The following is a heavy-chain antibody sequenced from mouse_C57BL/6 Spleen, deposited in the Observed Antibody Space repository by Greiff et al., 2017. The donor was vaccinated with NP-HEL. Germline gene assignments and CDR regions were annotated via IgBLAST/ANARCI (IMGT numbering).Heavy chain of an antibody. CDR1: GFTFSSYG. CDR2: ISSGGSYT. J-gene: IGHJ3*01. V-gene: IGHV5-6*01. Sequence: EVQLVESGGDLVKPGGSLKLSCAASGFTFSSYGMSWVRQTPDKRLEWVATISSGGSYTYYPDSVKGRFTISRDNAKNTLYLQMSSLKSEDTAMYYCARHEENYGISYGFAYWGQGTLVTVSA. CDR3: ARHEENYGISYGFAY. D-gene: IGHD1-1*01.